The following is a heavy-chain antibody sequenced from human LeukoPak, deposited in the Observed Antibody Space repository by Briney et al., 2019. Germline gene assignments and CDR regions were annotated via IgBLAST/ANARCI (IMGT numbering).Heavy chain of an antibody. CDR2: ISSSGGRT. V-gene: IGHV3-23*01. D-gene: IGHD6-13*01. CDR3: AITGIAAAGVFDY. J-gene: IGHJ4*02. CDR1: GFIFGSYS. Sequence: GGSLRLSCAASGFIFGSYSMSWVRQAPGKVLEWVSGISSSGGRTYYADSVEGRFTISRDNAKNSLYLQMNSLRAEDTAVYYCAITGIAAAGVFDYWGQGTLVTVSS.